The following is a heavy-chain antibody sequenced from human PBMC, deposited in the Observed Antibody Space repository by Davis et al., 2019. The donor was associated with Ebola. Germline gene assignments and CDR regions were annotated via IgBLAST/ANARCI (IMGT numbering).Heavy chain of an antibody. D-gene: IGHD5-24*01. CDR1: GFIFRNYV. CDR2: FGTGGDT. J-gene: IGHJ4*02. CDR3: ATLEGRDGSYFDY. Sequence: GESLKISCETSGFIFRNYVMSWVRQAPGKGLEWVSTFGTGGDTYYADSVKGRFAISRDNSKNTLYLQMNSLRAEDTAVYYCATLEGRDGSYFDYWGQGTLVTVSS. V-gene: IGHV3-23*01.